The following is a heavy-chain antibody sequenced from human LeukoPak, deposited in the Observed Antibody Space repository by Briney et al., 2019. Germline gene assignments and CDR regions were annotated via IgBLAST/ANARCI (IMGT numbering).Heavy chain of an antibody. Sequence: PGGSLRLSCAASGFTFSNAWMSWVRQAPGKGLEWVGRIKSKTDGGTTDYAAPVKGRFTIPRDDSKNTLYLQMNSLKTEDTAVYYCTTPRYSSGWYAWFDPWGQGTLVTVSS. J-gene: IGHJ5*02. CDR3: TTPRYSSGWYAWFDP. D-gene: IGHD6-19*01. CDR1: GFTFSNAW. V-gene: IGHV3-15*01. CDR2: IKSKTDGGTT.